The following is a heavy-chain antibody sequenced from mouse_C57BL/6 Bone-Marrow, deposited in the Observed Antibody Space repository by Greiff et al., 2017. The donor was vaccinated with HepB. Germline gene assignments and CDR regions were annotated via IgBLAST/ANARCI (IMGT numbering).Heavy chain of an antibody. V-gene: IGHV1-69*01. CDR2: IDPSDSYT. CDR3: AREFPYYYGSSYDYAMDY. J-gene: IGHJ4*01. Sequence: VQLQQPGAELVMPGASVKLSCKASGYTFTSYWMHWVKQRPGQGLEWIGEIDPSDSYTNYTQKFKGKSTLTVDKSSSTAYMQLSSLTSEDSAVYYCAREFPYYYGSSYDYAMDYWGQGTSVTVSS. D-gene: IGHD1-1*01. CDR1: GYTFTSYW.